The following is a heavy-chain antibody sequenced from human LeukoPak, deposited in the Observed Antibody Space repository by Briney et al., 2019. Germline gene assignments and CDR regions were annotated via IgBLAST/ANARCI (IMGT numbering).Heavy chain of an antibody. CDR3: ASRSRTTPYYFDY. CDR2: IAPNNGNT. J-gene: IGHJ4*02. D-gene: IGHD4-17*01. V-gene: IGHV1-18*01. Sequence: ASVKVSCKVSGYTFTSYGLTWMRHAPGQGLEWMGWIAPNNGNTNYAQKFQGRVTMTTDTSTSTAYMELRSLRSDDTAVYYCASRSRTTPYYFDYWGQGTLVTVSS. CDR1: GYTFTSYG.